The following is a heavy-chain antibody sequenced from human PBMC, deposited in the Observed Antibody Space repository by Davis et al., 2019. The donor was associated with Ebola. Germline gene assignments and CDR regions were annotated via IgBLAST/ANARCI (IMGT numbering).Heavy chain of an antibody. V-gene: IGHV1-18*01. CDR1: GYTFTSYG. J-gene: IGHJ5*02. CDR2: ISAYNGNT. Sequence: ASVKVSCKASGYTFTSYGISWVRQAPGQGLERMGWISAYNGNTNYAQKLQGRVTITADKSTSTAYMELRSLRSDDTAVYYCARDLVVGAFDPWGQGTLVTVSS. D-gene: IGHD2-15*01. CDR3: ARDLVVGAFDP.